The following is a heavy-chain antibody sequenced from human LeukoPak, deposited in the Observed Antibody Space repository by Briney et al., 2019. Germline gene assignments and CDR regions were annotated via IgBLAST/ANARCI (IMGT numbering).Heavy chain of an antibody. CDR3: ARDTDWGYCSSTSCYTGGCFDY. CDR1: GYTFTSYG. CDR2: ISAYNGNT. D-gene: IGHD2-2*02. J-gene: IGHJ4*02. Sequence: ASVKVSCKASGYTFTSYGISWVRQAPGQGLEWMGWISAYNGNTNYAQKLQGRVTMTTDTSTSTAYMELRSLRSDDTAVYYCARDTDWGYCSSTSCYTGGCFDYWGQGTLVTVSS. V-gene: IGHV1-18*01.